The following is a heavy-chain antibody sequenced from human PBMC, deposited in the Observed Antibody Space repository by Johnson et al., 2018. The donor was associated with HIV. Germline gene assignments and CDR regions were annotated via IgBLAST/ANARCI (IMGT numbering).Heavy chain of an antibody. V-gene: IGHV3-9*01. CDR1: GFTFDDYA. CDR3: AKDMAQTSYYDAFEI. D-gene: IGHD2-2*01. Sequence: VQLVESGGGLVQPGRSLRLSCAASGFTFDDYAMHWVRQAPGKGLEWVSGISWNSGSIGYADSVKGRFTISRDNAKNSLYLQMNSLRAEDTAWYYCAKDMAQTSYYDAFEIWGQGTMVTVSS. J-gene: IGHJ3*02. CDR2: ISWNSGSI.